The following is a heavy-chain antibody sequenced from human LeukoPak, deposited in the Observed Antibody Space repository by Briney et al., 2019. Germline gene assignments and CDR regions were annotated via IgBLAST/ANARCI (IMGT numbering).Heavy chain of an antibody. D-gene: IGHD2-21*01. CDR3: ARAGIVVVYHWFDP. Sequence: SETLSLTCADYGGSFSGYYWSWIRQPPGKGLEWIGEINHSGSTNYDPSLKSRVTISVDTSKNQFSLKLSSVTAADTAVYYCARAGIVVVYHWFDPWGQGTLVTVSS. CDR1: GGSFSGYY. CDR2: INHSGST. J-gene: IGHJ5*02. V-gene: IGHV4-34*01.